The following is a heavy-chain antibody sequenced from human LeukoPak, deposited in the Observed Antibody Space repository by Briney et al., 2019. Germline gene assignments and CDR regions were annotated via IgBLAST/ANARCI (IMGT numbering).Heavy chain of an antibody. Sequence: GGSLRLSCAASGFTFNRDWMHWVRHAPGKGRLWVSRINSDGSSTSYADSVKGRFTISRDNAKNTLYLQMNSLRAEATAVYSCVRDLGAVAASWGQGNLVTVSS. J-gene: IGHJ5*02. CDR1: GFTFNRDW. CDR3: VRDLGAVAAS. D-gene: IGHD6-19*01. CDR2: INSDGSST. V-gene: IGHV3-74*01.